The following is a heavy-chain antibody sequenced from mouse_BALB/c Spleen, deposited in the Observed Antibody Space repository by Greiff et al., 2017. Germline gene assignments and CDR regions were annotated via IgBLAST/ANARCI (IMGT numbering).Heavy chain of an antibody. Sequence: EVMLVESGAELVRSGASVKLSCTASGFNIKDYYMHWVKQRPEQGLEWIGWIDPENGDTEYAPKFQGKATMTADTSSNTAYLQLSSLTSEDTAVYYCNVYDGYSWFAYWGQGTLVTFSA. V-gene: IGHV14-4*02. CDR1: GFNIKDYY. CDR3: NVYDGYSWFAY. D-gene: IGHD2-3*01. CDR2: IDPENGDT. J-gene: IGHJ3*01.